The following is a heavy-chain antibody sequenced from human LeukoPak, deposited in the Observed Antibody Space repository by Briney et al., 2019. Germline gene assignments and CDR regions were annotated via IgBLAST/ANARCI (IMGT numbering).Heavy chain of an antibody. CDR1: GFTFSDYY. Sequence: GGFLRLSCAASGFTFSDYYMSWIRQAPGKGLEWVSYISSSGSTIYYADSVKGRFTISRDNAKNSLYLQMNSLRAEDTAVYYCAREVVAAVAGEGALGFDPWGQGTLVTVSS. CDR3: AREVVAAVAGEGALGFDP. D-gene: IGHD6-19*01. CDR2: ISSSGSTI. V-gene: IGHV3-11*01. J-gene: IGHJ5*02.